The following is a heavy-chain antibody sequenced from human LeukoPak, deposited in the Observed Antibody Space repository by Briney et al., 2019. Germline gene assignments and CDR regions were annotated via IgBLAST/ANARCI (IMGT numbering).Heavy chain of an antibody. J-gene: IGHJ4*02. CDR3: AKRLAMTGTYHFDY. D-gene: IGHD6-19*01. Sequence: GGSLRLSCAASGFTFSSYSMNWVRQAPGKGLKWVSRISGTGGTTFYADSVKGRFTISRDNSKNTLYLQINSLRAEDTAVYYCAKRLAMTGTYHFDYWGQGTLVTVSS. CDR2: ISGTGGTT. CDR1: GFTFSSYS. V-gene: IGHV3-23*01.